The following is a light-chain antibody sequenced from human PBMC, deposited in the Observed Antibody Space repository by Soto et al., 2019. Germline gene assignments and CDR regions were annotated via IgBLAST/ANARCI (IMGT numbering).Light chain of an antibody. J-gene: IGLJ2*01. CDR2: EVS. CDR3: CSYAGSSTVL. CDR1: SSDVGNYNL. Sequence: QSALTQPASVSGSPGQSITISCTGTSSDVGNYNLVSWYQQHPDRAPKLMIYEVSKRPSGVSNRFSGSKSGNTASLTISGLQAEDEADYHCCSYAGSSTVLFGGGTKLTVL. V-gene: IGLV2-23*02.